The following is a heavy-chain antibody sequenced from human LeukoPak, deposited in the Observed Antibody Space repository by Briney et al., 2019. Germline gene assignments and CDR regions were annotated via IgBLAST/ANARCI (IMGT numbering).Heavy chain of an antibody. Sequence: ASVKVSCKTSGYNFNSYGISWVRQTPGQGLEWMRWISVHSGNTNYAQKFQGRVFMTTDTSTSTVYMGLRSLKSDDTAVYYCARDYYDILTGYYNFDYWGQGTLVTVSS. CDR1: GYNFNSYG. V-gene: IGHV1-18*01. CDR3: ARDYYDILTGYYNFDY. D-gene: IGHD3-9*01. J-gene: IGHJ4*02. CDR2: ISVHSGNT.